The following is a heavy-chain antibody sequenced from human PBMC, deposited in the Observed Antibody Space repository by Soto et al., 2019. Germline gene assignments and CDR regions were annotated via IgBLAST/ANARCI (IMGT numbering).Heavy chain of an antibody. V-gene: IGHV4-59*01. D-gene: IGHD6-13*01. CDR3: ARHIPNSSSWPIDY. J-gene: IGHJ4*02. CDR1: GGSISSYY. CDR2: IYYSGST. Sequence: SETLSLTCTVSGGSISSYYWSWIRQPPGKGLEWIGYIYYSGSTNYNPSLKSRVTISVDTSKNQFSLKLSSVTAADTAVYYCARHIPNSSSWPIDYWGQGTLVTVSS.